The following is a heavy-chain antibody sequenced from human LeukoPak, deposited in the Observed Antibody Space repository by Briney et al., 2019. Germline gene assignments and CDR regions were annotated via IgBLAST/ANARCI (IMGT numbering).Heavy chain of an antibody. J-gene: IGHJ4*02. CDR3: AKDHLPGIVVADRDY. CDR1: GFTFSRYG. CDR2: ISGSGGST. Sequence: GGTLRLSCAASGFTFSRYGMSWVRQAPGKGLEWVSAISGSGGSTYYADSVKGRFTISRDNSKNTLYLQINSLRAEDTAVYYCAKDHLPGIVVADRDYWGQGTLVTVSS. D-gene: IGHD6-19*01. V-gene: IGHV3-23*01.